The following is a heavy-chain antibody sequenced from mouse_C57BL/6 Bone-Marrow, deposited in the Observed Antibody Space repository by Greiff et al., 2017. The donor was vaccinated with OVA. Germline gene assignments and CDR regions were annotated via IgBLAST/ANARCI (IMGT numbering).Heavy chain of an antibody. Sequence: QVQLQQSGAELMKPGASVKLSCTATGYTFTGYWIGLVKQRPGPGLEWLGEILPGSGSTNYNEQFKGKAPFTANTTSNTAYMHISSMATDDTDIYACACRLICHFDYWGQGTTPTVSA. D-gene: IGHD6-5*01. CDR2: ILPGSGST. V-gene: IGHV1-9*01. CDR3: ACRLICHFDY. J-gene: IGHJ2*01. CDR1: GYTFTGYW.